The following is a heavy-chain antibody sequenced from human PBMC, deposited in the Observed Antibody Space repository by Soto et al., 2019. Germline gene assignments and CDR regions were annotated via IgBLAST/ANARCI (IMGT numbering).Heavy chain of an antibody. V-gene: IGHV4-30-4*01. CDR2: IYYSGST. Sequence: QVQLQESGPGQVKPSQTLSLTCTVSGGSINSGDYYWSWIRQSPGKGLEWIGYIYYSGSTYYNPPLRSRVTISIDTSKNHFFLNLTSVTAADTAVYYCARIGLTTALLRGQGTLVTVSS. CDR3: ARIGLTTALL. J-gene: IGHJ4*02. D-gene: IGHD4-17*01. CDR1: GGSINSGDYY.